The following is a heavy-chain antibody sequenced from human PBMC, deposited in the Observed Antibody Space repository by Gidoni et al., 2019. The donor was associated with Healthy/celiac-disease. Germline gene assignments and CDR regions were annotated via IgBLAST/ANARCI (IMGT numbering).Heavy chain of an antibody. CDR3: AKDGVYYYDSSGYQVY. D-gene: IGHD3-22*01. V-gene: IGHV3-23*01. Sequence: EVQLLESGGGLVQPGGSLRLSCAASGFPFSSYAMSWVRQAPGKGLEWVSAISGSGGSTYYADSVKGRFTISRDNSKNTLYLQMNSLRAEDTAVYYCAKDGVYYYDSSGYQVYWGQGTLVTVSS. CDR1: GFPFSSYA. CDR2: ISGSGGST. J-gene: IGHJ4*02.